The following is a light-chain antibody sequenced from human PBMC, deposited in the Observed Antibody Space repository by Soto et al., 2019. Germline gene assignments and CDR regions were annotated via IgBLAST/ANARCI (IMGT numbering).Light chain of an antibody. CDR1: QNIRSN. Sequence: EIVMTQSPATLSVSPGERATLSSRASQNIRSNLACYQQKPGQAPRVLIDGASTRPTGIPARFSGSGSGTEFTLTISSLQSEDFAVYYCQQYNNWLWTFGQGTKVEIK. CDR3: QQYNNWLWT. CDR2: GAS. J-gene: IGKJ1*01. V-gene: IGKV3-15*01.